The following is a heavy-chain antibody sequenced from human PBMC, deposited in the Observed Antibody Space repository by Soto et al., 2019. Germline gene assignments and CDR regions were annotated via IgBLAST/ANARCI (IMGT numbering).Heavy chain of an antibody. D-gene: IGHD3-10*01. V-gene: IGHV3-23*01. CDR2: ISGSGGST. J-gene: IGHJ5*02. CDR1: GFTFSSYA. CDR3: AKVGITMVRGVTYNWFDP. Sequence: EVQLLESGGGLVQPGGSLRLSCAASGFTFSSYAMSWVRQAPGKGLEWVSAISGSGGSTYYADSVKGRFTISRDNSKNTLYLQMNSLRAEDTAVYYCAKVGITMVRGVTYNWFDPWGQGTLVTVSS.